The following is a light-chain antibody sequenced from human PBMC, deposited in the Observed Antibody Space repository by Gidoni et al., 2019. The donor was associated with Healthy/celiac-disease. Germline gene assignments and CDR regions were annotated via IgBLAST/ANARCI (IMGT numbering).Light chain of an antibody. CDR2: GAS. Sequence: EIVMTQSPATLSVSPGERATLSCRASQSVSSNFAWYQQKPGQAPRLLIYGASTRATGIPARFSGSGSGTEFTLTISILQSEDFAVYYCQQYNNWPLWTFGQGTKVEIK. CDR3: QQYNNWPLWT. J-gene: IGKJ1*01. CDR1: QSVSSN. V-gene: IGKV3-15*01.